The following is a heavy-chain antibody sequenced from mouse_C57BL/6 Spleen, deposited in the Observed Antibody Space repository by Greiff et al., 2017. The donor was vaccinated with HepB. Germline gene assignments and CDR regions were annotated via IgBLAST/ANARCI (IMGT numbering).Heavy chain of an antibody. Sequence: VQLQQSGAELVKPGASVKISCKASGYAFSSYWMNWVKQRPGKGLEWIGQIYPGDGDTNYNGKFKGKATLTADKSSSTAYMQLSSLTSEDSAVYFCARGTTLVAGFDYWGQGTTLTVSS. J-gene: IGHJ2*01. V-gene: IGHV1-80*01. CDR1: GYAFSSYW. CDR3: ARGTTLVAGFDY. CDR2: IYPGDGDT. D-gene: IGHD1-1*01.